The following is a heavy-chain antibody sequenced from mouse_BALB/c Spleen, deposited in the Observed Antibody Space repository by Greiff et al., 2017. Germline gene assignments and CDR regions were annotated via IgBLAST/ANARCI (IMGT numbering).Heavy chain of an antibody. CDR3: TRLGGYY. CDR1: GYTFTSYW. D-gene: IGHD4-1*01. J-gene: IGHJ2*01. CDR2: IYPGSGST. V-gene: IGHV1S22*01. Sequence: LQQPGSELVRPGASVKLSCKASGYTFTSYWMHWVKQRPGQGLEWIGNIYPGSGSTNYDEKFKSKATLTVDTSSSTAYMQLSSLTSEDSAVYCCTRLGGYYWGQGTTVTVSS.